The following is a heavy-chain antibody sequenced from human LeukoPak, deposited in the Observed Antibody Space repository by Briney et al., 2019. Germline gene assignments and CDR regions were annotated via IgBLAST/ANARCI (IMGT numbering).Heavy chain of an antibody. CDR1: GGTFSTYG. CDR2: IIPVFGTA. J-gene: IGHJ4*02. V-gene: IGHV1-69*13. Sequence: SVKVSCKASGGTFSTYGISWVRQAPGRGLEWMGGIIPVFGTANYAQKFQGRVTITADESTSTAYMELISLRSEDTAAYYCARYSAWYGNYLDYWGQGTLVTVSS. D-gene: IGHD6-19*01. CDR3: ARYSAWYGNYLDY.